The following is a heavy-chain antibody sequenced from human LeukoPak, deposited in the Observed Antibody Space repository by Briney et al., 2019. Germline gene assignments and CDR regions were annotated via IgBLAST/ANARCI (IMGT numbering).Heavy chain of an antibody. CDR2: INHSGST. CDR1: GGSFSGYY. CDR3: ARFARLGYYYDSSGYYQPWYYFDY. V-gene: IGHV4-34*01. Sequence: SETLSLTCAVYGGSFSGYYWSWIRQPPGKGLEWIGEINHSGSTNYNPSLKSRVTISVDTSKNQFSLKLSSVTAADTAVYYCARFARLGYYYDSSGYYQPWYYFDYWGQGTLVTVSS. J-gene: IGHJ4*02. D-gene: IGHD3-22*01.